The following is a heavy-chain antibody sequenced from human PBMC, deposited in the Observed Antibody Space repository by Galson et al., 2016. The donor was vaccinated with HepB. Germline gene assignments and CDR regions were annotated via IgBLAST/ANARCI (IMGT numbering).Heavy chain of an antibody. V-gene: IGHV3-33*03. J-gene: IGHJ4*02. Sequence: SLRLSCAASGFTFSTYCMHWVRQAPGKGLEWVAVIWYDGSKNYYTDSVEGRFTISRDNSNNTLYLQMNSLRADDTAVYYCAKVEWEIPRPHYWGQGTLVTVSS. CDR3: AKVEWEIPRPHY. D-gene: IGHD1-26*01. CDR2: IWYDGSKN. CDR1: GFTFSTYC.